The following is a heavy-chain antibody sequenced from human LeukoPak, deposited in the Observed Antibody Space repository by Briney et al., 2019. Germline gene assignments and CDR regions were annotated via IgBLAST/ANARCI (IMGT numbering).Heavy chain of an antibody. CDR1: GGSISSSSYY. CDR3: ARISPLAAVGRTGAFDI. V-gene: IGHV4-39*01. Sequence: PSETLSLTCTVSGGSISSSSYYWGWIRQPPGKGLEWIGSIYYSGSTYYSPSLKSRVTISVDTSKNQFSLRLSSVTAADTAMYYCARISPLAAVGRTGAFDIWGQGTMVTVSS. CDR2: IYYSGST. D-gene: IGHD6-13*01. J-gene: IGHJ3*02.